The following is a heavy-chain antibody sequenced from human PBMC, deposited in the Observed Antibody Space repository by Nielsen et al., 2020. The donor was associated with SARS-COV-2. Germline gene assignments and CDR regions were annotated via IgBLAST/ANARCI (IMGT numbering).Heavy chain of an antibody. V-gene: IGHV3-23*01. CDR2: ISGSGGST. J-gene: IGHJ6*02. CDR3: AKGYSNYVGYYGMDV. CDR1: GFTFSSYA. D-gene: IGHD4-11*01. Sequence: GESLKISCAASGFTFSSYAMSWVRQAPGKGLEWVSAISGSGGSTYYADSVKGRFTISRDNSKNTLYLQMNSLRAEDTAVYYCAKGYSNYVGYYGMDVWGQGTTVTVSS.